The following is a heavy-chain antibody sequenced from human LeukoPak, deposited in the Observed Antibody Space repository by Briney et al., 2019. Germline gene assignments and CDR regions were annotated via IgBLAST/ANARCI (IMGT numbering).Heavy chain of an antibody. Sequence: PSETLSLTCTVSGGSISSYYWSWIRQPPGKGLEWIGYIYYSGSTNCNPSLKSRVTISVDTSKNQFSLKLSSVTAADTAVYYCARTQFCSGGSCYQHYFDYWGQGTLVTVSS. J-gene: IGHJ4*02. CDR1: GGSISSYY. V-gene: IGHV4-59*01. D-gene: IGHD2-15*01. CDR2: IYYSGST. CDR3: ARTQFCSGGSCYQHYFDY.